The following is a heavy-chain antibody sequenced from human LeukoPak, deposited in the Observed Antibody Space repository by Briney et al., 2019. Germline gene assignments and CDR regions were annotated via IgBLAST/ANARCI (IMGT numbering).Heavy chain of an antibody. CDR3: ALTTRGYSYGY. CDR1: EFNFSTYA. D-gene: IGHD5-18*01. J-gene: IGHJ4*02. Sequence: GESLRLSCAASEFNFSTYAMSWVRQAPGKGLEWVSAITGSGGSTYYADSVKGRFTISRDNSKNTLYLQMNSLRAEDTAVSYCALTTRGYSYGYWGQGTLVTVSS. V-gene: IGHV3-23*01. CDR2: ITGSGGST.